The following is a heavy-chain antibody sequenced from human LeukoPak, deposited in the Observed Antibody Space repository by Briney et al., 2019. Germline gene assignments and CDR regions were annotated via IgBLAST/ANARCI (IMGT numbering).Heavy chain of an antibody. CDR1: GFTFSTYW. J-gene: IGHJ4*02. CDR3: ARDYHGSLDY. CDR2: INSDGSST. Sequence: GGSLRLSCAASGFTFSTYWMHWVRQAPGKGLVWVSLINSDGSSTTYADSVKGRFTISRDNAKNTLYLQMNSLRAEDTAVYYCARDYHGSLDYWGQGTLVTVSS. D-gene: IGHD3-10*01. V-gene: IGHV3-74*01.